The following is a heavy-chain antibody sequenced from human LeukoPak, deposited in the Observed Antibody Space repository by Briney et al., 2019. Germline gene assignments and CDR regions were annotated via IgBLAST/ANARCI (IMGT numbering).Heavy chain of an antibody. Sequence: SETLSLTCTVSGNSISSGDNYWSWVRQPAGKGLEWIGRIYTSGSTNYNPSLKSRVTISGDTSKNQFSLRLSSVTAADTAVYYCARASYSYDINGWVPFDYWGQGTLVTVSS. V-gene: IGHV4-61*02. CDR3: ARASYSYDINGWVPFDY. CDR1: GNSISSGDNY. D-gene: IGHD3-22*01. CDR2: IYTSGST. J-gene: IGHJ4*02.